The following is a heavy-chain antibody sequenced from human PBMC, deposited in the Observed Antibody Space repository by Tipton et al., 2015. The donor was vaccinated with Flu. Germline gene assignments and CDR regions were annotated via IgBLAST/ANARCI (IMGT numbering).Heavy chain of an antibody. D-gene: IGHD5-12*01. CDR3: ARSSGYSSPNWFGP. V-gene: IGHV4-38-2*01. J-gene: IGHJ5*02. Sequence: LRLSCAVSGNSISSGYYWGWIRQPPGKGLEWIGSIYQSGSTYYNPSLKGRVTVSMDKSKNHFSLRVNSVTAADTAVYFCARSSGYSSPNWFGPWGQGTLVTVSS. CDR1: GNSISSGYY. CDR2: IYQSGST.